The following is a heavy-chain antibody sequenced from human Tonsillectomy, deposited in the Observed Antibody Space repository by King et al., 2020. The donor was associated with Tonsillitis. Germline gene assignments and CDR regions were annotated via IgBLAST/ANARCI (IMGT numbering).Heavy chain of an antibody. J-gene: IGHJ4*02. V-gene: IGHV3-30*03. CDR1: GFSFSSFG. Sequence: VQLVESGGGVVQPGRSLRLSSAASGFSFSSFGMHWVRQAPGKGLEWLALISFDGLNEYYADSVKGRFTISRDNSKNTLSLQMNSLRAEDTAVYYCARGSREPDYWGQGTLVTVS. CDR2: ISFDGLNE. D-gene: IGHD1-26*01. CDR3: ARGSREPDY.